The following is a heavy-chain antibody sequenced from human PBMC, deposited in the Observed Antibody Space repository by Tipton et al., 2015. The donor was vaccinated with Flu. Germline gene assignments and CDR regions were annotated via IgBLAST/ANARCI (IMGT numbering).Heavy chain of an antibody. V-gene: IGHV3-53*01. Sequence: QLVQSGGGLIQPGGSLRLSCAASGFTVSSNYMSWVRQAPGKGLEWVSVIYSDGSTYYVDSVKGRFTVSRDNSKNMLSLQMSSLRAEDTAVYYCARGQGANPWGQGTLVTVSS. CDR1: GFTVSSNY. CDR2: IYSDGST. CDR3: ARGQGANP. J-gene: IGHJ5*02.